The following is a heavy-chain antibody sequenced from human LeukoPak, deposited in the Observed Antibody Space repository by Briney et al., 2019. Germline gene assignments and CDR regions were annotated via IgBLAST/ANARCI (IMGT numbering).Heavy chain of an antibody. CDR3: AREGNWNYYYYMDV. J-gene: IGHJ6*03. V-gene: IGHV3-48*03. CDR2: ISSSGSTI. Sequence: PGGSLRLSCAASGFTFSSYEMNWVRQAPGKGLEWVSYISSSGSTIYYADSVKGRFTISRDNAKNSLYLQMNSLRAEDTAVYYCAREGNWNYYYYMDVWGKGTTVTVSS. D-gene: IGHD1-1*01. CDR1: GFTFSSYE.